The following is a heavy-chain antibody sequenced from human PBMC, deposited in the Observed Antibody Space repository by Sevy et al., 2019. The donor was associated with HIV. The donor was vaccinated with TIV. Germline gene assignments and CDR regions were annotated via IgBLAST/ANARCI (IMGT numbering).Heavy chain of an antibody. CDR2: ISYDGSNK. Sequence: SLRLSCAASGFTFSSYGMHWVRQAPGKGLEWVAVISYDGSNKYYADSVKGRFTISRDNSKNTLYLQMNSLRAEDTAVYYYALDSSGVFDDWGQGTLVTVSS. CDR3: ALDSSGVFDD. V-gene: IGHV3-33*01. J-gene: IGHJ4*02. D-gene: IGHD6-19*01. CDR1: GFTFSSYG.